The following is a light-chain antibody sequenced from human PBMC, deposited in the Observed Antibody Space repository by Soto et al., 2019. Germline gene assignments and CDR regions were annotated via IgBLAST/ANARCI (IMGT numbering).Light chain of an antibody. J-gene: IGKJ1*01. CDR1: QGIRND. CDR3: LQDYNYPRT. V-gene: IGKV1-6*01. Sequence: AIQMTQSPSSLSASVGDRVTITCRASQGIRNDLGWYQQKPGKAPKLLIYAASSLKSGVPSRFSSSGSGTDFTLTISSLQPEDFATYYCLQDYNYPRTFGQGTKVEIK. CDR2: AAS.